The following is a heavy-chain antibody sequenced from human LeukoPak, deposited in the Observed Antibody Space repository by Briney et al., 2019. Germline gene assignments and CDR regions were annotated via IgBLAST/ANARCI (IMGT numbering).Heavy chain of an antibody. D-gene: IGHD5-12*01. V-gene: IGHV4-59*01. Sequence: PSETLSLTCTVSSGSISSYYWAWIRQPPGKGLEWIGYNYYTGSTNYNPSLKSRVTISLDTSKRQFSLKLTSVTAADTAVYYCARGDGYSGYDYFDYWGQGTLVTVSS. CDR2: NYYTGST. CDR3: ARGDGYSGYDYFDY. CDR1: SGSISSYY. J-gene: IGHJ4*02.